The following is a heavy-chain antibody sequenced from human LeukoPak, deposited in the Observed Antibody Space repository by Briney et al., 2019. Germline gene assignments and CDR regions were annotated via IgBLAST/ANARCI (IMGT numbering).Heavy chain of an antibody. D-gene: IGHD2-15*01. CDR1: GGSFSGYY. J-gene: IGHJ4*02. CDR2: INHSGST. Sequence: SETLSLTCAVYGGSFSGYYWSWIRQPPGKGLEWIGEINHSGSTNYNPSLKSRVTISVDPSKNQFSLKLSSVTAADTAVYYCARGQDLVLLLDLPFDYWGQGTLVTVSS. CDR3: ARGQDLVLLLDLPFDY. V-gene: IGHV4-34*01.